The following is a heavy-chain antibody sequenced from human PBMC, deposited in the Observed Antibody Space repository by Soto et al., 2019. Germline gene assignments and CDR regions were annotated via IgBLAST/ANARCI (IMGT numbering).Heavy chain of an antibody. CDR2: IGTAGDT. V-gene: IGHV3-13*01. Sequence: PGXSLILSCAASGFTFSSYAMSWVRQAPSKGLEWVSAIGTAGDTYYPGSVKGRFTISRENAKNSLYLQMNSLRAEDTAVYYCARALRPYDFYNYYGMDVWGQGTTVTVSS. D-gene: IGHD3-3*01. CDR1: GFTFSSYA. J-gene: IGHJ6*02. CDR3: ARALRPYDFYNYYGMDV.